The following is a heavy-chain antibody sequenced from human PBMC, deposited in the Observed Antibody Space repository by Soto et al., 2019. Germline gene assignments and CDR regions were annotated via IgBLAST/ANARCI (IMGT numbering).Heavy chain of an antibody. Sequence: ASVKVSCKASGYTFTSYGISWVRQAPGQGLEWMGWISAYNGNTNYAQKLQGRVTMTTDTSSSTAYMELRSLRSDDTAVYYCARSLGYCSGGSCYSDYWGQGTLVTVSS. CDR1: GYTFTSYG. V-gene: IGHV1-18*01. CDR2: ISAYNGNT. J-gene: IGHJ4*02. CDR3: ARSLGYCSGGSCYSDY. D-gene: IGHD2-15*01.